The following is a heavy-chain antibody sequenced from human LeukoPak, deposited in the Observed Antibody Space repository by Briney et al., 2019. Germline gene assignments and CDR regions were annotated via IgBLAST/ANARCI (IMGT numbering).Heavy chain of an antibody. V-gene: IGHV4-38-2*02. CDR1: GYSISTGYY. J-gene: IGHJ6*03. Sequence: KSSETLSLTCTVSGYSISTGYYWGWIRQSPEKGLEWIGSIFHSGTTYYNPSLKSRVTLSVDTSKNQFSLRLSSVTAADTAVYFCAKSIVSAGTNSCYYMDVWGKGTTVTVSS. CDR2: IFHSGTT. CDR3: AKSIVSAGTNSCYYMDV. D-gene: IGHD6-13*01.